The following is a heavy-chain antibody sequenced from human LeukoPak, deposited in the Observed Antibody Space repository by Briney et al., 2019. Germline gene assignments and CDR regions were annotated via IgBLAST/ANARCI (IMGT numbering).Heavy chain of an antibody. D-gene: IGHD6-6*01. CDR1: GFTFSSYG. Sequence: GGSLRLSCAASGFTFSSYGMHWVRQAPGKGPEWVAVIWYDGSNKYYADSVKGRFTISRDNSKNTLYLQMNSLRAEDTAVYYCARDLSSSSSVWGQGTTVTVSS. CDR2: IWYDGSNK. J-gene: IGHJ6*02. CDR3: ARDLSSSSSV. V-gene: IGHV3-33*01.